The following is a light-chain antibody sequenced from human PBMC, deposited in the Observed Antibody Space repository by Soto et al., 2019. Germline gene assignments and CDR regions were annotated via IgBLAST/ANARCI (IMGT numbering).Light chain of an antibody. CDR2: EVS. Sequence: QSALAQPASVSGSPGQSITISCTGTSSDVGRYDYVSWYQHHPGKAPKLMIYEVSNRPSGVSNRFSGSKSGNTASLTISGLQAEDEADYYCSSFTSSSTYVFGIGTKLTVL. J-gene: IGLJ1*01. CDR3: SSFTSSSTYV. V-gene: IGLV2-14*01. CDR1: SSDVGRYDY.